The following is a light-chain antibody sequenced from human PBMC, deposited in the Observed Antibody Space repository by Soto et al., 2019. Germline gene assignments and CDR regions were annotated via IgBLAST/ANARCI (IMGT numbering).Light chain of an antibody. CDR1: SSDVGGYNY. Sequence: QSVLTQPRSVSGSPGQSVTISCTGTSSDVGGYNYVSWYQQHPGKAPKLMIYDVSKRPSGVPDRFSGSKSGNTASLTISGLQAEDEADYYCCSYAGSYTFVYVFGTGTKVTLL. V-gene: IGLV2-11*01. J-gene: IGLJ1*01. CDR3: CSYAGSYTFVYV. CDR2: DVS.